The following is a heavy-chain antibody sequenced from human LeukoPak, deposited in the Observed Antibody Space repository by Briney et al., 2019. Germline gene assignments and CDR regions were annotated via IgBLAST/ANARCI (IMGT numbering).Heavy chain of an antibody. Sequence: GGSLRLSCAASGFTFSSYWISWVRQAPGKGLEWVASIKQDGSEKYSVDSVKGRFTISRDNAKNSLYLQMNSLRAEDTGAYYCAREAGGSGYSDYYHYMDVWGKGTTVTVSS. D-gene: IGHD2-15*01. CDR3: AREAGGSGYSDYYHYMDV. CDR1: GFTFSSYW. V-gene: IGHV3-7*01. CDR2: IKQDGSEK. J-gene: IGHJ6*03.